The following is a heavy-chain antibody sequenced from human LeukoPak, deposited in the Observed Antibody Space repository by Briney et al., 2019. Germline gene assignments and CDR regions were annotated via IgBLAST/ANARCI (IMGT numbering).Heavy chain of an antibody. CDR1: GGSFSGYY. J-gene: IGHJ4*02. V-gene: IGHV4-34*01. CDR3: ASHPMRTSNYVRGSFDY. Sequence: SETLSLTCAVYGGSFSGYYWSWIRQPPGKGLEWIGEINHSGSTNYNPSLKSRVTISVDTSKNQFSLKLSSVTAADTAVYYCASHPMRTSNYVRGSFDYWGQGTLVTVSS. D-gene: IGHD4-4*01. CDR2: INHSGST.